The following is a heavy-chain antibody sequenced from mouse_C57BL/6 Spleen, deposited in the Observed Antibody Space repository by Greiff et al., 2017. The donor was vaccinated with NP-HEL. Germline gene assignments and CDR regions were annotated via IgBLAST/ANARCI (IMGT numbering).Heavy chain of an antibody. V-gene: IGHV5-16*01. Sequence: EVKVVESEGGLVQPGSSMKLSCTASGFTFSDYYMAWVRQVPEKGLEWVANINYDGSSTYYLDSLKSRFIISRDNAKNILYLQMSSLKSEDTATYYCARDDYDDAMDYWGQGTSVTVSS. D-gene: IGHD2-4*01. J-gene: IGHJ4*01. CDR1: GFTFSDYY. CDR2: INYDGSST. CDR3: ARDDYDDAMDY.